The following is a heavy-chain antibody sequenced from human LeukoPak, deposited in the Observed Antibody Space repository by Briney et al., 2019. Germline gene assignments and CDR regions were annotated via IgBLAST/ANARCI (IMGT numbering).Heavy chain of an antibody. Sequence: GGSLRLSCSASGFTFSSYAMYWVRQAPGKGLEYVSAISSNGGSTYYADSVKGRFTISRDNSNTTLYLQMGSLRAGDTAVYFCGRDIQLSYLGQGTLVTVSS. CDR1: GFTFSSYA. D-gene: IGHD1-1*01. CDR3: GRDIQLSY. J-gene: IGHJ4*02. CDR2: ISSNGGST. V-gene: IGHV3-64*04.